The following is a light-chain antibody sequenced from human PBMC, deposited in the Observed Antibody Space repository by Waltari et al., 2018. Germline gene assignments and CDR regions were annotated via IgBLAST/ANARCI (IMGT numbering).Light chain of an antibody. CDR2: KIS. Sequence: DIVMTQTPLSSPVTLGQPASIPCRSSQSLVHSDGNTHLSWLHQRPGQPPRPLIYKISNRFSGVPDRFSGSGSGTDFTLTISSLEPEDFAVYYCQQRGNWPSGYTFGQGTKLEIK. J-gene: IGKJ2*01. CDR1: QSLVHSDGNTH. V-gene: IGKV2-24*01. CDR3: QQRGNWPSGYT.